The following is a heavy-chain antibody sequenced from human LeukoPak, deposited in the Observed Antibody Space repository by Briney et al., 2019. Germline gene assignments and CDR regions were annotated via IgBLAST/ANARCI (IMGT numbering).Heavy chain of an antibody. Sequence: SQTLSLTCTVSGGSISSGDYYWSWISQPPGKGLEWIGCIYYSGSTYYNPSLKSRVTISVDTSKNQFSLKLSSVTAADTAVYYCASFWVGYFSSTSCFRPDYWGQGTLVTVSS. CDR2: IYYSGST. CDR1: GGSISSGDYY. V-gene: IGHV4-30-4*01. J-gene: IGHJ4*02. CDR3: ASFWVGYFSSTSCFRPDY. D-gene: IGHD2-2*01.